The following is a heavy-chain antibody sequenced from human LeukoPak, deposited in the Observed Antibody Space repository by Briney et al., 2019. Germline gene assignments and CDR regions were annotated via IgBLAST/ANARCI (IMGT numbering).Heavy chain of an antibody. V-gene: IGHV4-61*01. CDR3: ARETYYYDSSGYYRYFDY. D-gene: IGHD3-22*01. CDR2: IYYSGST. Sequence: PSETLSLTCTVSGGSVSRGSYYWSWIRQPPGKGLEWIGYIYYSGSTNYNPSLKSRVTISVDTSKNQFSLKLSSVTAADTAVYYCARETYYYDSSGYYRYFDYWGQGTLVTVSS. J-gene: IGHJ4*02. CDR1: GGSVSRGSYY.